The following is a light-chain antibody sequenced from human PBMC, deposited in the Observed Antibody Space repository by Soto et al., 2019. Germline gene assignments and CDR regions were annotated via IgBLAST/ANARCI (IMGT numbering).Light chain of an antibody. CDR1: SSDIGDYNY. J-gene: IGLJ2*01. Sequence: QSALTQPASVSGSPGQSITISCTATSSDIGDYNYVSWYQQLPGKAPKLMIYEVTNRPSGVSNRFSGSKSGNTASLTISGLQAEDEADYYWSSYTIINSVIFGGGTKVTVL. CDR2: EVT. V-gene: IGLV2-14*01. CDR3: SSYTIINSVI.